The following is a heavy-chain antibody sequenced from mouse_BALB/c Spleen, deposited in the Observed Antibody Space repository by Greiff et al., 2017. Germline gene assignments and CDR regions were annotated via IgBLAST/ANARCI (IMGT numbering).Heavy chain of an antibody. CDR3: ARLRGNYEGFAY. Sequence: QVQLQQSGAELAKPGASVKMSCKASGYTFTSYWMHWVKQRPGQGLEWIGYINPSTGYTEYNQKFKDKATLTADKSSSTAYMQLSSLTSADSAVYYCARLRGNYEGFAYWGQGTLVTVSA. V-gene: IGHV1-7*01. CDR2: INPSTGYT. D-gene: IGHD2-1*01. CDR1: GYTFTSYW. J-gene: IGHJ3*01.